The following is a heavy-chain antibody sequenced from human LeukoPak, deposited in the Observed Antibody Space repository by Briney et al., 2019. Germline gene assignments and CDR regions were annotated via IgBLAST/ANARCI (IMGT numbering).Heavy chain of an antibody. CDR1: GFTFSSYS. Sequence: GGSLRLSCAASGFTFSSYSMNWVRQAPGKGLEWVSSISSSSSYIYYADSVKGRFTISRDNAKNSLYLQMNSLRAEDTAVYYCARRVYNSGWYIDYWGQGTLVTVSS. J-gene: IGHJ4*02. CDR2: ISSSSSYI. CDR3: ARRVYNSGWYIDY. D-gene: IGHD6-19*01. V-gene: IGHV3-21*01.